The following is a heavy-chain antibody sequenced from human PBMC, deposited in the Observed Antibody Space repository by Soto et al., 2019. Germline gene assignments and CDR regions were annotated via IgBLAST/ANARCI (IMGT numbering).Heavy chain of an antibody. CDR1: GGSISSSNW. Sequence: QVQLQESGPGLVKPSGALSLTCAVSGGSISSSNWWSWVRQPPRKGLEWIGEIYHSGTTNYNPSHKSRVTISVDNSKNQFSLKLSSVTAADTAVYYCARVGVTTRYFDYWGQGTLVTVSS. J-gene: IGHJ4*02. V-gene: IGHV4-4*02. CDR3: ARVGVTTRYFDY. CDR2: IYHSGTT. D-gene: IGHD4-17*01.